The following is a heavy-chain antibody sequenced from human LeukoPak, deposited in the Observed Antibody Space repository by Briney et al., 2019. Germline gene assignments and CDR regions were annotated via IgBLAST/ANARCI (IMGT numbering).Heavy chain of an antibody. CDR3: ARQDNRAPGLDY. Sequence: GGSLKISFQGSGYRFTSYWIGWVRPMPGKGLEWMGIIYPGDSDTRYSPSFQGQVTISADKSISTAYLQWSSLKASDTAMYYCARQDNRAPGLDYWGQGTLVTVS. CDR2: IYPGDSDT. J-gene: IGHJ4*02. D-gene: IGHD1-14*01. V-gene: IGHV5-51*01. CDR1: GYRFTSYW.